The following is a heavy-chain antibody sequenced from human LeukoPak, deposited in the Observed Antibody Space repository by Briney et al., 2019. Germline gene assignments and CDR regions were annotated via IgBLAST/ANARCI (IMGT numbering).Heavy chain of an antibody. V-gene: IGHV4-39*07. J-gene: IGHJ6*03. CDR1: GGSISISDYY. CDR3: ARVPVPATIYGGYYYYMDV. CDR2: VYYTGSP. D-gene: IGHD2-2*01. Sequence: PSETLSLNCTVSGGSISISDYYWGWVRQSPGKGLEWIASVYYTGSPYYNLSFKSRVTPSEDTSKNQFSLKLSSVTAADAAVYYCARVPVPATIYGGYYYYMDVGGKGTTVTVFS.